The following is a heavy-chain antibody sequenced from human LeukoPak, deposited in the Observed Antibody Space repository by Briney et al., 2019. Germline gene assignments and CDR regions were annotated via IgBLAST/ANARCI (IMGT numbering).Heavy chain of an antibody. V-gene: IGHV3-74*01. J-gene: IGHJ4*02. CDR1: GFTFSSYW. CDR3: ARKDMLDY. CDR2: IKSDGSST. Sequence: GGSLRLSCAASGFTFSSYWMHWVRHAPGKGLVWVSRIKSDGSSTSYAESAKGRFTISRDNAKNTLYLQMNSLRAEDTAVYYCARKDMLDYWGQGTLVTVSS.